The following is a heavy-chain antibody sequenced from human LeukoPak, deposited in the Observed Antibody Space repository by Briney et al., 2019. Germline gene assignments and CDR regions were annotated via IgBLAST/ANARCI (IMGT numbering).Heavy chain of an antibody. CDR3: ARLSSSSIHFDY. V-gene: IGHV4-4*07. Sequence: SETLSLTCTVSGGSISNYYWSCIRQPAGKGLEYIGRIYSSGSTNYNPSLKSRVTMSVDTSKNQFSLQLTSVTAADTAVYYCARLSSSSIHFDYWGQGTLVTVSS. D-gene: IGHD6-6*01. J-gene: IGHJ4*02. CDR2: IYSSGST. CDR1: GGSISNYY.